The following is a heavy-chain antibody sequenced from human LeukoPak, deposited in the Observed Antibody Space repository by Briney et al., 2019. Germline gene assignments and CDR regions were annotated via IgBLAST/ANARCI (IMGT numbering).Heavy chain of an antibody. Sequence: GRSLGLSCAASGFTFVDYAMHWVRQAPGKGLEWVSGISWNSGSIGYADSVKGRFTISRDNAKNSLYLQMNSLRAEDMALYYCAKTSGSYLSSEAFDYWGQGTLVTVSS. CDR2: ISWNSGSI. D-gene: IGHD1-26*01. CDR3: AKTSGSYLSSEAFDY. V-gene: IGHV3-9*03. CDR1: GFTFVDYA. J-gene: IGHJ4*02.